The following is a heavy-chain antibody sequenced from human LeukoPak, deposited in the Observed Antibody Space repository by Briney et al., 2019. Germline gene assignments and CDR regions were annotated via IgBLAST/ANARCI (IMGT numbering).Heavy chain of an antibody. CDR2: INPYNGDT. CDR3: ARHHRAMDYNWFDP. CDR1: GYTFTGYY. J-gene: IGHJ5*02. V-gene: IGHV1-2*02. D-gene: IGHD5-18*01. Sequence: GASVKVSCKASGYTFTGYYIHWVRQSPGQGLEWMGWINPYNGDTDYAWKFKGRVTMTRDTSIGTVYMELSWLSLEDTAFYYCARHHRAMDYNWFDPWGQGALVTVSS.